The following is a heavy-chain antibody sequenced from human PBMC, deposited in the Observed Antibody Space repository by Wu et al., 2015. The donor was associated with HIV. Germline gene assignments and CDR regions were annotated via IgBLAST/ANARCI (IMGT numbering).Heavy chain of an antibody. D-gene: IGHD6-13*01. V-gene: IGHV1-2*02. J-gene: IGHJ4*02. Sequence: QVQLVQSGAEVKKPGASVKVSCKTSGYTFTDYYMHWVRQAPGQGLEWMGWINPNTAGTNYAQKFQGRVTMTRDTSISTAYMELSRLRSDDTAMFYCARIPRLYSSSWYYFDYWGQGTLVTVSS. CDR2: INPNTAGT. CDR1: GYTFTDYY. CDR3: ARIPRLYSSSWYYFDY.